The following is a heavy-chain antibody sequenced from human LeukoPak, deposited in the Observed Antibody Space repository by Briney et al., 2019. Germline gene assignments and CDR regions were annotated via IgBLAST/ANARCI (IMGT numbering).Heavy chain of an antibody. J-gene: IGHJ4*02. CDR3: ARLSPATVTTPPGFDY. CDR2: IYWDDDK. V-gene: IGHV2-5*02. Sequence: ESGPTLVNPTQTLTLTCTFSGFSLSTSGVGVGWIRQPPGKALEWLALIYWDDDKRYSPSLKSRLTITKDTSKNQVVLTMTNMDPVDTATYYCARLSPATVTTPPGFDYWGQGTLVTVSS. CDR1: GFSLSTSGVG. D-gene: IGHD4-17*01.